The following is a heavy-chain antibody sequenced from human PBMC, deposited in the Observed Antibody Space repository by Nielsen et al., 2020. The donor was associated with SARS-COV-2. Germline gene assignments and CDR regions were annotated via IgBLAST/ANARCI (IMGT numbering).Heavy chain of an antibody. D-gene: IGHD6-19*01. CDR1: GFTFSCYS. CDR2: ISSSSSTI. V-gene: IGHV3-48*02. Sequence: GESLKISCAASGFTFSCYSMNWVRQAPGKGLEWVSYISSSSSTIYYADSVKGRFTISRDNAKNSPYLQMNSLRDEDTAVYYCATFHPGIAVVGTPFWGQGTLVTVSS. CDR3: ATFHPGIAVVGTPF. J-gene: IGHJ4*02.